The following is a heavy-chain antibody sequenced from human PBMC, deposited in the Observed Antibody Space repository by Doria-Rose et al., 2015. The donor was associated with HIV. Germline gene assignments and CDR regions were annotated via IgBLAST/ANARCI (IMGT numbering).Heavy chain of an antibody. V-gene: IGHV2-26*01. CDR2: IFSDDER. D-gene: IGHD6-13*01. CDR3: ARIKSSRWYHKYYFDF. J-gene: IGHJ4*02. CDR1: GVSLSSPGMG. Sequence: QITLKESGPVLVKPTETLTLTCTVSGVSLSSPGMGVSWIRQPPGTALEWLANIFSDDERSYITSLMSSLTITRGTSKSQVVLTMTDMDPVDTATDYCARIKSSRWYHKYYFDFWGQGTLVIVSA.